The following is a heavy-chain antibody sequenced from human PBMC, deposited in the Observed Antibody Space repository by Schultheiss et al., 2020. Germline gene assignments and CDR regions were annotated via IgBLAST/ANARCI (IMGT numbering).Heavy chain of an antibody. Sequence: SETLSLTCTVSGGSISRYYWSWIRQPPGKGLEWIGYIYYSGSTNYNPSLKSGVTISVDTSKNQFSLKLSSVTAADTAVYYCARAVVVPAAMGGWFDPWGQGTLVTVSS. CDR1: GGSISRYY. CDR2: IYYSGST. J-gene: IGHJ5*02. D-gene: IGHD2-2*01. V-gene: IGHV4-59*08. CDR3: ARAVVVPAAMGGWFDP.